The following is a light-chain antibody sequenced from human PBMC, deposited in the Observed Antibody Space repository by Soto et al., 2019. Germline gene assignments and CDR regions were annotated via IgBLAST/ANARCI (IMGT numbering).Light chain of an antibody. J-gene: IGKJ1*01. CDR1: QSISSY. V-gene: IGKV1-39*01. Sequence: DIQMTQSPSSLSASVGDRITITCRATQSISSYLNWYQQKPGKAPKLLIYGASSLQSGVPSRFSGSGSGTDFTLIISSLQPEDLATYYCQQRYSTPRTFGQGTKVEIK. CDR3: QQRYSTPRT. CDR2: GAS.